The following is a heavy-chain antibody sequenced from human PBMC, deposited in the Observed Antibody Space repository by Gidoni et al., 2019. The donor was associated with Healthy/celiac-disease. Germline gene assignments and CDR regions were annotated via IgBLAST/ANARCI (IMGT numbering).Heavy chain of an antibody. D-gene: IGHD3-3*01. CDR2: ISGSGGST. Sequence: EVQLLESGGGLVQPGGSFRLSCAASVFTFSSYAMSWFRQAPGKGLEWVSAISGSGGSTYYEDSVKGRFTISRDNSKNTLYLQMNSLRAEDTAVYYCAKDRYDFWSGYKGYYYYGMDVWGQGTTVTVSS. CDR1: VFTFSSYA. CDR3: AKDRYDFWSGYKGYYYYGMDV. J-gene: IGHJ6*02. V-gene: IGHV3-23*01.